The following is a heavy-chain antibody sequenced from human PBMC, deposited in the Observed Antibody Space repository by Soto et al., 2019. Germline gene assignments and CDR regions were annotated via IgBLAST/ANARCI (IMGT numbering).Heavy chain of an antibody. CDR3: AKGPEYDILTGCDY. J-gene: IGHJ4*02. CDR1: GFTFSLSA. V-gene: IGHV3-23*01. D-gene: IGHD3-9*01. CDR2: LSGGGSTT. Sequence: EVQLLESGGGFVQPGASLRLSCAASGFTFSLSAMSWVRQAPGRGLAWVSSLSGGGSTTDYADSVKGRFTISRDNSKNTVHLQMNSLRAEDTAVYYCAKGPEYDILTGCDYWGQGALVTVSS.